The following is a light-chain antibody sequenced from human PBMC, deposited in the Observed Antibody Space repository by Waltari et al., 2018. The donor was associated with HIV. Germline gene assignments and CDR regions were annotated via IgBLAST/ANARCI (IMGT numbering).Light chain of an antibody. V-gene: IGLV1-44*01. CDR2: SNN. CDR3: AAWDDSLNGQVV. Sequence: QSVLTQPPSSSGTPGQRVTISCSARSSNLGSTTVTWYQQLPGTAPKLLIYSNNQRPSGVPDRFSGSKSGTSASLAISGLQSEDEADYYCAAWDDSLNGQVVFGGGTKLTVL. CDR1: SSNLGSTT. J-gene: IGLJ2*01.